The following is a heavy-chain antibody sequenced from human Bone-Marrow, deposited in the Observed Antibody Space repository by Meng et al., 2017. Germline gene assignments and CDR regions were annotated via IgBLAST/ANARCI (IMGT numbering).Heavy chain of an antibody. J-gene: IGHJ4*02. D-gene: IGHD6-13*01. CDR1: GYNFPDYY. Sequence: QVQPVQCGVGVKKPGSSVKVSCKPSGYNFPDYYIHWVRRAPGQGLEWMGRINPKSGDTHYAQRFQGRVTMTGDTSISTAYMELSGLRSDDTAMYYCARDEDISAAGKLFGDYWGQGTLVTVSS. CDR3: ARDEDISAAGKLFGDY. V-gene: IGHV1-2*06. CDR2: INPKSGDT.